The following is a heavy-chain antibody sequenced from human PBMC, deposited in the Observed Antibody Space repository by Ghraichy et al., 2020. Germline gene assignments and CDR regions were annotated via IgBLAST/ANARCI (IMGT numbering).Heavy chain of an antibody. D-gene: IGHD5-24*01. CDR3: AKDSNYKAVFYMEV. V-gene: IGHV3-23*01. Sequence: GGSLRLSCEGSGFTFSSYTMNWVRQAPGKGLQWVSGISGTGGRTYYADSVKGRMTISRDNRKKTFYLEINSLRAEDTAIYYCAKDSNYKAVFYMEVWSKGTTVIVSS. J-gene: IGHJ6*03. CDR2: ISGTGGRT. CDR1: GFTFSSYT.